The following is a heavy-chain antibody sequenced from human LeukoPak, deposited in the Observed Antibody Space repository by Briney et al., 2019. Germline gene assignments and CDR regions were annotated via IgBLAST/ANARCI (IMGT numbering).Heavy chain of an antibody. CDR3: ARDTVTTYYYYMDV. CDR1: GGSISSYY. CDR2: IYTSGST. Sequence: PSETLSLTCTVSGGSISSYYWSWIRQPAGKGLEWIGRIYTSGSTNYNPSLKSRVTISVDTSENQFSLKLSSVTAADTAVYYCARDTVTTYYYYMDVWGKGTTVTVSS. D-gene: IGHD4-11*01. V-gene: IGHV4-4*07. J-gene: IGHJ6*03.